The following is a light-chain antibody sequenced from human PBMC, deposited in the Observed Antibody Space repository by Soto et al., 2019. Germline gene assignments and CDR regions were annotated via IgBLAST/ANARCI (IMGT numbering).Light chain of an antibody. J-gene: IGKJ1*01. CDR2: TAS. Sequence: DIQMTQSPSTLSASVGDTVTITSRASQTISRWLAWYQQRPGKAPXXLIYTASTLESGVPSRFSASGSGTEFTLTISSLHPDDFATYYCQEYNNYWTFGQGTKVDIK. CDR3: QEYNNYWT. V-gene: IGKV1-5*01. CDR1: QTISRW.